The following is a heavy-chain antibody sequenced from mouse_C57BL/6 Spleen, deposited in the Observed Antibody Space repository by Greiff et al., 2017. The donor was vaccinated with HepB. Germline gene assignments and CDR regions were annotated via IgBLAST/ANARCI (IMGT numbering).Heavy chain of an antibody. CDR2: IYPGDGDT. V-gene: IGHV1-82*01. D-gene: IGHD1-1*01. J-gene: IGHJ3*01. Sequence: QVQLQQSGPELVKPGASVKISCKASGYAFSSSWMNWVKQRPGKGLEWIGRIYPGDGDTNYNGKFKGKATLTADKSSSTAYMQLSSLTSEDSAVYFCARGDYYYGSSSPFAYWGQGTLVTVSA. CDR1: GYAFSSSW. CDR3: ARGDYYYGSSSPFAY.